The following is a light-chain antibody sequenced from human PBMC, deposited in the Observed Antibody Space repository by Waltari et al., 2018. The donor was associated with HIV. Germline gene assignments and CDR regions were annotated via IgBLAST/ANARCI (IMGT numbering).Light chain of an antibody. CDR3: TTYTAKDSLL. J-gene: IGLJ2*01. CDR2: GVN. CDR1: SYEFDLHNF. V-gene: IGLV2-14*01. Sequence: SALTQPASVSGSPGQSVTISCTGTSYEFDLHNFLSWYQQHPGQAPQLIIFGVNSRPSVISSRFSASKSGDTASLTISGLHTGDEADYYCTTYTAKDSLLIGSGTKLTVL.